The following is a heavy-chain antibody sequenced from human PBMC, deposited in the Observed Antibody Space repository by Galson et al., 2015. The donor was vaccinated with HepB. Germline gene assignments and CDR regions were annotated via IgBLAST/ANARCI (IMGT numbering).Heavy chain of an antibody. J-gene: IGHJ4*02. CDR3: ARGSLAAGVGPIDY. Sequence: ETLSLTCTVSGGSISSYYWSWIRQPPGKGLEWIGYIYYSGSTNYNPSLKSRVTISVDTSKNQFSLKLSSVTAADTAVYYCARGSLAAGVGPIDYWGQGTLVTVSS. D-gene: IGHD3-10*01. CDR2: IYYSGST. V-gene: IGHV4-59*08. CDR1: GGSISSYY.